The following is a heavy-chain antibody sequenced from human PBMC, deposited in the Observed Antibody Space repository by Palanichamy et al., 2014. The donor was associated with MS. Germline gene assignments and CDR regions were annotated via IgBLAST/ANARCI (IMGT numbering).Heavy chain of an antibody. Sequence: EVQLVESGGGLVQPGGSLRLSCAASGFTFSTYNMDWVRQAPGKGLEWVSYISKDTSAIYYADSVKGRFTISRDNAKNSLYLQMNSLRAEDTAVYYCARDCGSSYAVDYWGQGTLVTVSS. CDR2: ISKDTSAI. J-gene: IGHJ4*02. CDR3: ARDCGSSYAVDY. CDR1: GFTFSTYN. V-gene: IGHV3-48*01. D-gene: IGHD5-18*01.